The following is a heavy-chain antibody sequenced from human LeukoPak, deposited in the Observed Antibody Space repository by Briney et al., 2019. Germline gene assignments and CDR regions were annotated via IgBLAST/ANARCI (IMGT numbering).Heavy chain of an antibody. V-gene: IGHV1-46*01. J-gene: IGHJ4*02. CDR1: GYTFTSYY. CDR2: INPSGGST. Sequence: ASVKVSCKASGYTFTSYYMHWVRQAPGQGLEWMGIINPSGGSTSYAQKFQGRVTMTRDTSTSTVYMELSSLRSEDTAVYYCARVDTIYSSSSEWDFDHWGQGTLVTVPS. CDR3: ARVDTIYSSSSEWDFDH. D-gene: IGHD6-6*01.